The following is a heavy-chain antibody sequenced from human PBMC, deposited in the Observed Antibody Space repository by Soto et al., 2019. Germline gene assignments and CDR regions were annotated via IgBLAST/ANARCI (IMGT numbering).Heavy chain of an antibody. D-gene: IGHD3-3*01. CDR1: GYTFDTDK. CDR3: AREATDFWSGFYGMDV. J-gene: IGHJ6*02. Sequence: QFHLVQSGAEVKRPGASLKVSCKASGYTFDTDKISWVRQPPGQGLEWMGRITPYDGDTIYTQKFQGRVTMTTDTSTNTAYMELRSLRSDDTTVYFCAREATDFWSGFYGMDVWGQGTPVTVSS. CDR2: ITPYDGDT. V-gene: IGHV1-18*01.